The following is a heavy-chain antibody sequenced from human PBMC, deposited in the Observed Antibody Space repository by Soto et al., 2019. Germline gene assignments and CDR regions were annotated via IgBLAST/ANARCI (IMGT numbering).Heavy chain of an antibody. CDR3: AVHCSTSSCSY. CDR2: IGGSAESA. D-gene: IGHD2-2*01. Sequence: EVQLSESGGGLVQPGGSLRVSCAASGFTFSTYAMSWVRQAPGKGLEWVSAIGGSAESAYYGDSVKGRFTISRDNSKNTVYLQTNSLRAEDTAVYYCAVHCSTSSCSYWGQGTLVTVSS. CDR1: GFTFSTYA. V-gene: IGHV3-23*01. J-gene: IGHJ4*02.